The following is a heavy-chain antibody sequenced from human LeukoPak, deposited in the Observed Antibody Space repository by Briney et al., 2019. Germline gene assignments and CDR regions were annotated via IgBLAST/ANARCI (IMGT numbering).Heavy chain of an antibody. CDR3: ARDRYREQQLVGFDY. D-gene: IGHD6-13*01. V-gene: IGHV3-21*01. J-gene: IGHJ4*02. Sequence: GGSLRLSCAASGFTFSSYSMNWVRQAPGKGLEWVSSISSSSSYIYYADSVKGRFTISRDNAKNSLYLQMNSLRAEDTAVYYCARDRYREQQLVGFDYWGQGTLVTVSS. CDR2: ISSSSSYI. CDR1: GFTFSSYS.